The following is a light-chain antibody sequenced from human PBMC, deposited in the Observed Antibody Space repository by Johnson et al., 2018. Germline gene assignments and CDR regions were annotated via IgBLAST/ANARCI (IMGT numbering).Light chain of an antibody. Sequence: QSVLTQPPSVSAAPGQKVTISCSGSSSNIGNNYVSWYQQLPGTAPKLLIYENNKRPSGIPDRFSGSKSGTSATLGITGLQTGDEADYYCGTWDSSLSAGNVFGTGIKLTV. CDR2: ENN. CDR1: SSNIGNNY. CDR3: GTWDSSLSAGNV. V-gene: IGLV1-51*02. J-gene: IGLJ1*01.